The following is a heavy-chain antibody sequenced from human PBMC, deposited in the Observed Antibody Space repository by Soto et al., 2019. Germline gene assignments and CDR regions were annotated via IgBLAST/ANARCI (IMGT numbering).Heavy chain of an antibody. V-gene: IGHV1-18*01. D-gene: IGHD3-10*01. Sequence: QVQLVQSGAEVKKPGASVKVSCKASGYTFTSYGISWVRQAPGQGLEWMGWISAYNGNTNYAQKLQGRVTMTTDTATSTAYMELRSLRSDDTAVYYCARDREWFGELLSPYYGMDVWGQGTTVIVSS. CDR2: ISAYNGNT. J-gene: IGHJ6*02. CDR3: ARDREWFGELLSPYYGMDV. CDR1: GYTFTSYG.